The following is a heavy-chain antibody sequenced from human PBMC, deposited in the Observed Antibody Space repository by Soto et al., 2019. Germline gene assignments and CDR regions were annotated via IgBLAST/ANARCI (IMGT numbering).Heavy chain of an antibody. CDR1: GYTFTSYG. V-gene: IGHV1-18*01. Sequence: GASVKVSCKASGYTFTSYGISWVRQAPGQGLEWMGWISAYNGNTNYAQKLQGRVTMTTDTSTSTAYMELRSLRSDDTAVYYCARVSVGLWPYYYYGMDGWGQGTTVTV. D-gene: IGHD5-18*01. CDR3: ARVSVGLWPYYYYGMDG. J-gene: IGHJ6*02. CDR2: ISAYNGNT.